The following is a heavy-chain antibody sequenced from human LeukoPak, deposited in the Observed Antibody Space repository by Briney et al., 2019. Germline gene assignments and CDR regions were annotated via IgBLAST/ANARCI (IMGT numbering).Heavy chain of an antibody. CDR3: AKACSGGSCYPRTGFDY. D-gene: IGHD2-15*01. Sequence: GGSLRLSCAASGFTFDDYAMHWVRQAPGKGLEWVSGISWNSGSIGYADSVKGRFTISRDNAKNSLYLQMNSLRAEDTALYYCAKACSGGSCYPRTGFDYWGQGTLVTVSS. CDR2: ISWNSGSI. V-gene: IGHV3-9*01. CDR1: GFTFDDYA. J-gene: IGHJ4*02.